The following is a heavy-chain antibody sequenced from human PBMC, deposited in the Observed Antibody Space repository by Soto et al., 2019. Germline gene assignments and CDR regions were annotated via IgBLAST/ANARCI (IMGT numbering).Heavy chain of an antibody. CDR3: ARDGKRQYYYYGMDV. D-gene: IGHD6-25*01. Sequence: PSETLSLTCAVSGGSISSSNWWSWVRQPPGKGLEWIGEIYHSGSTNYNPSLKSRVTISVDKSKNQFSLKLSSVTAADTAVYYCARDGKRQYYYYGMDVWGQGTTVTV. CDR2: IYHSGST. J-gene: IGHJ6*02. V-gene: IGHV4-4*02. CDR1: GGSISSSNW.